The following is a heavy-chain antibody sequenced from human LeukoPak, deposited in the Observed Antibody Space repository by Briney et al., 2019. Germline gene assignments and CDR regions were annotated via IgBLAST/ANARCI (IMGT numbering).Heavy chain of an antibody. Sequence: GGSLRLSCAASGFIFSNYGMHWVRQAPGKGLEWVAVIWYDGSNKYYADSVKGRFTISRDNSKNTVYLQMNSLRAEDTAVYYCARGLRNTDTFDIWGQGAMVTVSS. D-gene: IGHD2-2*02. V-gene: IGHV3-33*01. CDR2: IWYDGSNK. CDR1: GFIFSNYG. J-gene: IGHJ3*02. CDR3: ARGLRNTDTFDI.